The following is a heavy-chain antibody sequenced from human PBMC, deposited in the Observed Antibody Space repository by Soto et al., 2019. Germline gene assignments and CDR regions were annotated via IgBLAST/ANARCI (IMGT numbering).Heavy chain of an antibody. D-gene: IGHD2-2*01. Sequence: QVQLVESGGGVVQPGRPLRLSCEASGFNFGYYGMHWVRQAPGKGLEWVAIISYDGKDKYYTDSVKGRFTISRDNSKNTLYLQMNSLKPEDTAVYHCAKKRIGGYCSTNRCYVLQHWGQDTLVTVSS. CDR2: ISYDGKDK. J-gene: IGHJ1*01. CDR3: AKKRIGGYCSTNRCYVLQH. V-gene: IGHV3-30*18. CDR1: GFNFGYYG.